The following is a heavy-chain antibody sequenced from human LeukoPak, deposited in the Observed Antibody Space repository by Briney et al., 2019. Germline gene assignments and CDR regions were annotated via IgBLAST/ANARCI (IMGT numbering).Heavy chain of an antibody. J-gene: IGHJ6*03. D-gene: IGHD5-18*01. V-gene: IGHV4-59*01. CDR3: AKTTEGGYTYDYFYYYYMDV. Sequence: SETLSLTCIVSGGSLSSYYWSWIRQPPGKGLEWIVYIYYSGSTNYNPSLKSRVTISVDTSKNQFSLKLSAVTGADTAVYYCAKTTEGGYTYDYFYYYYMDVWGKGTTVTVSS. CDR1: GGSLSSYY. CDR2: IYYSGST.